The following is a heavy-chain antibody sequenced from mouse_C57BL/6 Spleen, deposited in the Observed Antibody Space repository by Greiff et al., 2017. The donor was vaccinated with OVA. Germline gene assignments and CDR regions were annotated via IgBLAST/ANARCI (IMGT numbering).Heavy chain of an antibody. CDR3: ARWGYYGSSWFAY. CDR2: IYPGSGST. Sequence: VQLQQPGAELVKPGASVQMSCKASGYTFTSYWLTWVKQRPGQGLEWIGDIYPGSGSTNYNEKFKSKATLTVDTSSSTAYMQLSSLTSEDSAVYYCARWGYYGSSWFAYWGQGTLVTVSA. CDR1: GYTFTSYW. V-gene: IGHV1-55*01. J-gene: IGHJ3*01. D-gene: IGHD1-1*01.